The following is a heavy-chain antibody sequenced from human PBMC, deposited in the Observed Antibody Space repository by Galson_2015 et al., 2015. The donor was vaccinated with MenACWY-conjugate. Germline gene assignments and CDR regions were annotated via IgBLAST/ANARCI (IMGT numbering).Heavy chain of an antibody. Sequence: SLRLSCAASGFTFSRYWMHWVRQSPGKGLVWVSRINSDRSAADYADSVKGRFTISRDNAKNTLYLQMNSLRAEDTAVYYCATYCSSPSCYANGAYWGQGTLVTDSS. CDR2: INSDRSAA. D-gene: IGHD2-2*01. V-gene: IGHV3-74*01. CDR1: GFTFSRYW. CDR3: ATYCSSPSCYANGAY. J-gene: IGHJ4*02.